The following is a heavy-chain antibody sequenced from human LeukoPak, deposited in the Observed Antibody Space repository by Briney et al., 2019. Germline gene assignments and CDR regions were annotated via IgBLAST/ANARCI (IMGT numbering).Heavy chain of an antibody. CDR2: IYHSGST. J-gene: IGHJ4*02. CDR3: ARDSAITMIVVATPLLDY. D-gene: IGHD3-22*01. CDR1: GDSMDTKVYY. Sequence: PSETLSLTCTVSGDSMDTKVYYWGWIRHAPGKGLEWIGSIYHSGSTYYNPSLKSRVTISVDTSKNQFSLKLSSVTAADTAVYYCARDSAITMIVVATPLLDYWGQGTLVTVSS. V-gene: IGHV4-39*07.